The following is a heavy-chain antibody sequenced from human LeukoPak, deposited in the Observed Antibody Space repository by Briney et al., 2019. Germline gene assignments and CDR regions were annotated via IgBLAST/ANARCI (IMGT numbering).Heavy chain of an antibody. CDR1: GFTFSSYA. V-gene: IGHV3-23*01. J-gene: IGHJ4*02. CDR3: ARDGEQQLDRFDY. Sequence: QAGGSLRLSCAASGFTFSSYAMSWVRQAPGKGLEWVSAISGSGGSTYYADSVKGRFTISRDNSKNTLYLQMNSLRAEDTAVYYCARDGEQQLDRFDYWGQGTLVTVSS. CDR2: ISGSGGST. D-gene: IGHD6-13*01.